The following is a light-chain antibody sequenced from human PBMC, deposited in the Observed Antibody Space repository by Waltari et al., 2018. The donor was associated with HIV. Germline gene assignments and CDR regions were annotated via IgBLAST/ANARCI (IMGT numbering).Light chain of an antibody. Sequence: DLQMTQSPSSLSASVADSVTITCQASQDISTNLHWYQQKPGKAPQVLIYDAVNLETGVPSRFSGSGSGTKFIMTINSLQPEDIATYYCQQSASLTPLTFGGGTKVEI. CDR1: QDISTN. J-gene: IGKJ4*01. V-gene: IGKV1-33*01. CDR3: QQSASLTPLT. CDR2: DAV.